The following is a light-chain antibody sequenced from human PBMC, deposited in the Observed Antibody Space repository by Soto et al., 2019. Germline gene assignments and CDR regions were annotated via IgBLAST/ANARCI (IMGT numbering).Light chain of an antibody. CDR2: EVN. CDR1: SSDVGVYHY. CDR3: SSYSTSSTLVV. Sequence: QSVLTQPASVSGSPGQSITISCTGTSSDVGVYHYVSWYQQHPGKAPKLMIYEVNNRPSGVSSRFSGSRSGYTASLTISGLQAEDDAYYYCSSYSTSSTLVVFGGGTKVTVL. V-gene: IGLV2-14*01. J-gene: IGLJ2*01.